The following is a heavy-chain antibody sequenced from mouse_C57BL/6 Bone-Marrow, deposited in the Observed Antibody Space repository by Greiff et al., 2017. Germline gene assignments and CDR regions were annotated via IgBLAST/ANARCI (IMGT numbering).Heavy chain of an antibody. J-gene: IGHJ2*01. CDR1: GYTFTNYW. CDR3: AREGVYYFDY. CDR2: IYPGGGYT. V-gene: IGHV1-63*01. Sequence: QVQLQQSGAELVRPGTSVKMSCKASGYTFTNYWIGWAKQRPGHGLEWIGDIYPGGGYTNYNEKFKGKATLTADKSSSTAYMQFSSLTSEDSAIYYCAREGVYYFDYWGQGTTLTVSS.